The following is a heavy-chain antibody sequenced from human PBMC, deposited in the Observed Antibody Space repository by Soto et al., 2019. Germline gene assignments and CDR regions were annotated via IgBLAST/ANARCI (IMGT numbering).Heavy chain of an antibody. Sequence: GSLRLSCAASGFTFSRHPMSWVRQAPGKGLEWVSGISGNGDTTYYAGSVKGRFTISRDNPRNTLYLQMNSLRGEDTAVYFCAKTYNWNIDDWGRGALVTVSS. CDR2: ISGNGDTT. CDR3: AKTYNWNIDD. D-gene: IGHD1-20*01. V-gene: IGHV3-23*01. J-gene: IGHJ4*02. CDR1: GFTFSRHP.